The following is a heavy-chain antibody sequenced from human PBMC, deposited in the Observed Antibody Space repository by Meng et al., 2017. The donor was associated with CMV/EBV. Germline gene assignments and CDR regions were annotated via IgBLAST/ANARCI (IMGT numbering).Heavy chain of an antibody. D-gene: IGHD2-2*01. CDR1: GGSFSGYY. J-gene: IGHJ4*02. CDR3: ARVGGDIVVVPALGYFDY. CDR2: TNHSGST. V-gene: IGHV4-34*01. Sequence: GSLRLSCAVYGGSFSGYYWSWIRQPPGKGLEWIGETNHSGSTNYNPSLKSRVTISVDTPKNQFSLKLSSVTAADTAVYYCARVGGDIVVVPALGYFDYWGQGTLVTVSS.